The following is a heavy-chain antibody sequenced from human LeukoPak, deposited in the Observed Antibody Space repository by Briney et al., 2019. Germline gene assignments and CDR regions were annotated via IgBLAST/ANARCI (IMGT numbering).Heavy chain of an antibody. CDR1: RFTFSDYY. V-gene: IGHV3-11*03. CDR2: ISSSSTYT. D-gene: IGHD5-18*01. Sequence: GGSLRLSCAPSRFTFSDYYMAWIRQGPGKGLEWVSYISSSSTYTNYADSVKGRFTISRDNAKNSLYLQMNSLRAEDTAVYYCARVYSYGSDWGQGTLVSVFS. CDR3: ARVYSYGSD. J-gene: IGHJ4*02.